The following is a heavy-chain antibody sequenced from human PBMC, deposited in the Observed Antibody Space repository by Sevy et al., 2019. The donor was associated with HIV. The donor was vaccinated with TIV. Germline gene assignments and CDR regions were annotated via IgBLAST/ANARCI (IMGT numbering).Heavy chain of an antibody. CDR2: INPNSGGT. J-gene: IGHJ6*02. CDR3: ARELDCSSTSCYIRYYYGMDV. Sequence: ASVKVSCKASGYTFTGYYMHWVRQAPGQGLEWMGWINPNSGGTNYAQKFQGRVTMTRDTSISTAHMELSRLRSDDTAVYYCARELDCSSTSCYIRYYYGMDVWGQGTTVTVSS. CDR1: GYTFTGYY. D-gene: IGHD2-2*02. V-gene: IGHV1-2*02.